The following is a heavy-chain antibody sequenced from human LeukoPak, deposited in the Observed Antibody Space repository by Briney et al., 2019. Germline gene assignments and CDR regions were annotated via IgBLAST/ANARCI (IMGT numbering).Heavy chain of an antibody. CDR3: ARWGGYDRKTSFDY. V-gene: IGHV3-7*01. CDR1: GFTFSSYW. CDR2: IKQDGSEK. J-gene: IGHJ4*02. D-gene: IGHD5-12*01. Sequence: GGSLRLSCAASGFTFSSYWMSWVRQAPGKGLEWVANIKQDGSEKYYVDSVKGRFTISRDNAKNSLYLQMNSLRAEDTAVYYCARWGGYDRKTSFDYWGQGTLVTVSS.